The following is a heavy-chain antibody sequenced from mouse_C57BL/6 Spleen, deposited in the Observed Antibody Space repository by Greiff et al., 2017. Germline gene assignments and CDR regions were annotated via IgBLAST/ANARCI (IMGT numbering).Heavy chain of an antibody. CDR3: ARRSYDGYYGFAY. J-gene: IGHJ3*01. D-gene: IGHD2-3*01. Sequence: VQLKESGPELVQPGASVKIPCKASGYTFTDSYMDWVQQSHGKSLEWIGDINPNNGGPIYNQKFKGKATLTVDKSSSTAYMELRSLTSEDTAVYYCARRSYDGYYGFAYWGQGTLVTVSA. CDR1: GYTFTDSY. CDR2: INPNNGGP. V-gene: IGHV1-18*01.